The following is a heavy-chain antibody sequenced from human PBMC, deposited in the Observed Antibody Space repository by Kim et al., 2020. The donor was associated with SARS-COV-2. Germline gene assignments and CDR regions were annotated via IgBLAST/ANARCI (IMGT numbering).Heavy chain of an antibody. V-gene: IGHV3-23*03. CDR2: IYRGGSST. Sequence: GGSLRLSCAASGFTFSSYAMTWVRQAPGKGLEWLSVIYRGGSSTYYADSVRGRFTISRDNSKNTLYLQMNSLGVEDTAVYYCAKIGSGLYQPIDYWGRGTLVTVSA. CDR3: AKIGSGLYQPIDY. D-gene: IGHD6-19*01. CDR1: GFTFSSYA. J-gene: IGHJ4*02.